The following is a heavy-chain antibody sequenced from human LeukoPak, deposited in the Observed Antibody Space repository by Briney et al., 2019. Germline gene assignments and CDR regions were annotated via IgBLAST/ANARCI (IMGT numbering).Heavy chain of an antibody. J-gene: IGHJ4*02. V-gene: IGHV3-33*01. CDR1: GFTFSNHG. CDR3: ARVWGMGYTADY. CDR2: IWYDGSKK. D-gene: IGHD3-16*01. Sequence: GGSLRLSCAASGFTFSNHGMHWVRQAPGKGLEGVAVIWYDGSKKYYGDSVKGRFTISRDDSRNTLYLQMESLRVEDTAVYYCARVWGMGYTADYWGQGTLVTVSS.